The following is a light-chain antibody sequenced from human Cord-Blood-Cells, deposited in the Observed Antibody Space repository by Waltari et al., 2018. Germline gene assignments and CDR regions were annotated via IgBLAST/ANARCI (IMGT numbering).Light chain of an antibody. CDR1: ALPTQN. V-gene: IGLV3-10*01. CDR2: EDS. CDR3: YSTDSSGNHYV. J-gene: IGLJ1*01. Sequence: SYELTQPPSVSVSPGQTARITCSGDALPTQNAYWYQQKSGQAPVLVIYEDSKRPSGIPERFSGSSSGTMATLTISGAQVEDEADYYCYSTDSSGNHYVFGTGTKVTVL.